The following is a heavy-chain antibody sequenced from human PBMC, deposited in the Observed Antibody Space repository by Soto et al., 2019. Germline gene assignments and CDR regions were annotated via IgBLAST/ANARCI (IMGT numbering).Heavy chain of an antibody. V-gene: IGHV1-46*01. CDR2: ISPDGGST. J-gene: IGHJ4*02. CDR1: GYDFTDHY. D-gene: IGHD3-10*01. Sequence: ASVKVSCKASGYDFTDHYIHWARQAPGQGLEWMGIISPDGGSTRYSQQFQARITMTRDTSTSTVYMELSSLRSEDTAVYYCARAPRGGVIIVITSAQIDYWGQGTLVTVSS. CDR3: ARAPRGGVIIVITSAQIDY.